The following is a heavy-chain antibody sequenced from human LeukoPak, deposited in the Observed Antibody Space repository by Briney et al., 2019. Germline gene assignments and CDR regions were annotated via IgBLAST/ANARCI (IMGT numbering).Heavy chain of an antibody. CDR1: GYTFTGYY. V-gene: IGHV1-2*02. Sequence: ASVKVSCTSSGYTFTGYYMHWVRQASGQGLEWMGWINPNSGGTNYAQKFQGRVTMTSDTSISTAYMELSRLRSDDTAVYYCARGGYYDSSGYYYVRNYFNYWGQGTLVTVSS. CDR3: ARGGYYDSSGYYYVRNYFNY. CDR2: INPNSGGT. J-gene: IGHJ4*02. D-gene: IGHD3-22*01.